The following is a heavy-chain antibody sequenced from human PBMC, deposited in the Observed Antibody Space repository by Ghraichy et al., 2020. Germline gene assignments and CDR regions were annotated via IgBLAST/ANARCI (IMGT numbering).Heavy chain of an antibody. CDR3: ASRKRSYYYFDY. CDR1: GGSISSSSYY. V-gene: IGHV4-39*01. CDR2: IYYSGST. D-gene: IGHD4-23*01. Sequence: SETLSLTCTVSGGSISSSSYYWGWIRQPPGKGLEWIGSIYYSGSTYYNPSLKSRVTISVDTSKNQFSLKLSSVTAADTAVYYCASRKRSYYYFDYWGQGTLVTVSS. J-gene: IGHJ4*02.